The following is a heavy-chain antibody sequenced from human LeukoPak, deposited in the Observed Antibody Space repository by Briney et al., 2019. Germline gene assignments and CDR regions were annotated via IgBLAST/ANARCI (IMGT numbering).Heavy chain of an antibody. V-gene: IGHV3-13*01. CDR2: IYKTGET. CDR1: GFTLSSYD. D-gene: IGHD3-10*01. CDR3: AREMSGSNDAFDV. Sequence: GGSLRFSCVASGFTLSSYDMHWVRQTTGESLEWVSIIYKTGETYYPDSVKGRFTISREGAKNSLYLQMNSLRAGDTAVYYCAREMSGSNDAFDVWGQGTMVTVSS. J-gene: IGHJ3*01.